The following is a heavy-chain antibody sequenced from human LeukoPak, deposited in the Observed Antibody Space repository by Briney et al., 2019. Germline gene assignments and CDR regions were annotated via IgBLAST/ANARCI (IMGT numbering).Heavy chain of an antibody. Sequence: GGSLRLSCAASGFTFSSYWMHWVRQAPGKGLVWVSRINSDGSSTSYADSVKGRFTISRDNTKNTLYLQMNSLRAEDTAVYYCARGKGNPTFLDLPWGHYYYYMDVWGKGTTVTVSS. CDR2: INSDGSST. V-gene: IGHV3-74*01. CDR1: GFTFSSYW. J-gene: IGHJ6*03. CDR3: ARGKGNPTFLDLPWGHYYYYMDV. D-gene: IGHD3/OR15-3a*01.